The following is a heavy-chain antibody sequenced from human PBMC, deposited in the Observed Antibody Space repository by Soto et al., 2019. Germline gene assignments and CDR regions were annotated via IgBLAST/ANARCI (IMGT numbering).Heavy chain of an antibody. D-gene: IGHD2-15*01. Sequence: PSDTLSLTCAVYGGSFSGYYWSWIRQPPGKGLEWIGEINHSGSTNYNPSLKSRATISVDTSKNQFSLKLTSVTAADTAVYYCARDLVAEAAPTPTWFDPWGQGTLVTVS. CDR1: GGSFSGYY. J-gene: IGHJ5*02. CDR2: INHSGST. CDR3: ARDLVAEAAPTPTWFDP. V-gene: IGHV4-34*01.